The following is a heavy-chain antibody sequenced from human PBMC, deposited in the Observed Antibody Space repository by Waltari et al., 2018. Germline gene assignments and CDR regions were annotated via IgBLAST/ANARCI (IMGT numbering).Heavy chain of an antibody. Sequence: EVQLVESGGGLVKPGGSLRLSCAASGFTFSSYSMNWVRQAPGKGLEWVSSSSSSSSYIYYADSVKGRFTISRDNAKNSLYLQMNSLRAEDTAVYYCARQREGQQLVPYYYYYYYMDVWGKGTTVTVSS. D-gene: IGHD6-13*01. CDR2: SSSSSSYI. CDR1: GFTFSSYS. CDR3: ARQREGQQLVPYYYYYYYMDV. J-gene: IGHJ6*03. V-gene: IGHV3-21*01.